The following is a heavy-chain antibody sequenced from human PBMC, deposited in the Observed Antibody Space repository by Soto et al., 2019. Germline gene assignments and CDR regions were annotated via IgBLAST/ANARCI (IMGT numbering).Heavy chain of an antibody. CDR2: IKSKADGGIT. Sequence: WGSLRLSCAASGFIFSNAWMSWVRQAPGKGLEWVGRIKSKADGGITNYAAPVKGRFNISRDGSKNTLYLQMNGLKTEDTAVYYCTTGWSSKDYWGQGTLVTVSS. V-gene: IGHV3-15*01. CDR3: TTGWSSKDY. J-gene: IGHJ4*02. CDR1: GFIFSNAW. D-gene: IGHD3-3*01.